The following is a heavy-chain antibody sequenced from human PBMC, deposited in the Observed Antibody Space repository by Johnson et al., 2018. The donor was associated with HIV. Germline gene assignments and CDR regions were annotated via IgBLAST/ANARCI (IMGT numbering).Heavy chain of an antibody. CDR3: ARDRGAFDI. J-gene: IGHJ3*02. CDR1: GFTFNNYA. CDR2: ISGGGVNT. V-gene: IGHV3-23*01. Sequence: VLLLESGGGLAQPGGSLILSCAASGFTFNNYAMSWVRQAPGKGLEWVSAISGGGVNTYFAASVKGRFTISRDNTKNTLYLQMNSLRAEDTAVYYCARDRGAFDIWGQGTMVTVSS.